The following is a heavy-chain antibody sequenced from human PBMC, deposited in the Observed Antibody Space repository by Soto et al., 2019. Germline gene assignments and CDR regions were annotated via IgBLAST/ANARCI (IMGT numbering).Heavy chain of an antibody. CDR3: APRTSLRGVIIYNY. D-gene: IGHD3-10*01. V-gene: IGHV2-5*02. J-gene: IGHJ4*02. Sequence: QITLKESGPTLVKPTQTLTLTCTFSGFSLSTSAVCVGWIRQPPGKALEWLALIYWEDDKRDSPSQRSRLTITKDTSKTQVVLTMTHMDPVDTATYYCAPRTSLRGVIIYNYWGQGTLVTVSS. CDR2: IYWEDDK. CDR1: GFSLSTSAVC.